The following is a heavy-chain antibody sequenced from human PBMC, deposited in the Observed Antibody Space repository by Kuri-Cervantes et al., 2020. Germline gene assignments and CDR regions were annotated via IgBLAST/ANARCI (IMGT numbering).Heavy chain of an antibody. D-gene: IGHD3-10*01. CDR2: ISYDGSNK. J-gene: IGHJ4*02. Sequence: GSLRLSCAASGFTFSSYGMHWVRQAPGKGLEWVAVISYDGSNKYYADSVKGRFTISRDNSKNTLYLQMNSLRAEDTAVYYCAKGTYGSGSYYAPDYWGQGTLVTDSS. V-gene: IGHV3-30*18. CDR3: AKGTYGSGSYYAPDY. CDR1: GFTFSSYG.